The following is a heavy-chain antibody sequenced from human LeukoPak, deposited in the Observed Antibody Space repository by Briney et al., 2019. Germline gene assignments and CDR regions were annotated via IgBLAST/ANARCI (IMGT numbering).Heavy chain of an antibody. V-gene: IGHV4-59*02. CDR2: VHYRGSP. Sequence: PSETLSLTCTVSGGSVTTYYWSWIRQFPGKRLEWIGHVHYRGSPDYNPSLTSRVTISVDTSKNQFSLRLTSVTAADTAVYYCARDMGGGNSYFDYWGQGTLVTVSS. D-gene: IGHD4-23*01. CDR1: GGSVTTYY. CDR3: ARDMGGGNSYFDY. J-gene: IGHJ4*02.